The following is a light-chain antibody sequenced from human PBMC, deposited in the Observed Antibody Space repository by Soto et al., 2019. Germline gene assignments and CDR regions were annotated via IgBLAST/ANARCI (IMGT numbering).Light chain of an antibody. J-gene: IGKJ3*01. CDR3: QQYNTWPLT. CDR2: DAS. V-gene: IGKV3-15*01. CDR1: QSVSSN. Sequence: ETVMTQSPATLSVSPGERATLSCRASQSVSSNLAWYQQKPGQAPRLLIYDASTRATGIPARFSGSGSGTECTLTISSLQSEDFAVYYCQQYNTWPLTFGPGTKVDIK.